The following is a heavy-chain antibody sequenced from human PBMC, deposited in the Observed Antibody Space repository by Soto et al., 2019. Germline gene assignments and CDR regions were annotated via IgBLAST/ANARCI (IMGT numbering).Heavy chain of an antibody. J-gene: IGHJ4*02. CDR1: GFTFSSYW. D-gene: IGHD2-2*01. CDR3: ARARDIVVVPAAYFDY. CDR2: IKQDGSEK. V-gene: IGHV3-7*01. Sequence: GGSLRLSCAASGFTFSSYWMSWVRQAPGKGLEWVANIKQDGSEKYYVDSVKGRFTISRDNAKNSLYLQMNSLRAEDTAVYYCARARDIVVVPAAYFDYWGQGTLVTVSS.